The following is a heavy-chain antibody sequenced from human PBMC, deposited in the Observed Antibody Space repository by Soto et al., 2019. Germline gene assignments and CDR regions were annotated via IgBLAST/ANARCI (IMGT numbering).Heavy chain of an antibody. J-gene: IGHJ3*02. CDR1: GYTFTSYA. V-gene: IGHV1-3*01. Sequence: ASVKVSCKASGYTFTSYAMHWVRQAPGQRLEWMGWINAGNGNTKYSQKFQGRVTITRDTSASTAYMELSSLRSEDTAVYYCARVIAATYYRGAFDIWVQGTMVTVSS. CDR2: INAGNGNT. D-gene: IGHD6-6*01. CDR3: ARVIAATYYRGAFDI.